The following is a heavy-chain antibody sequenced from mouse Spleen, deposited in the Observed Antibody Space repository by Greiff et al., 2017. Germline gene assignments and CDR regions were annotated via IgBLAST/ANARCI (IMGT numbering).Heavy chain of an antibody. J-gene: IGHJ4*01. CDR2: INSNGGST. V-gene: IGHV5-6-2*01. Sequence: EVHLVESGGGLVKPGGSLKLSCAASGFTFSRYAMSWVRQTPEKRLEWVAAINSNGGSTYYPDTMERRFIISRDNTKKTLYLQMSSLRSEDTALYYCARHGSGSRGDYAMDYWGQGTSVTVSS. CDR1: GFTFSRYA. D-gene: IGHD1-1*01. CDR3: ARHGSGSRGDYAMDY.